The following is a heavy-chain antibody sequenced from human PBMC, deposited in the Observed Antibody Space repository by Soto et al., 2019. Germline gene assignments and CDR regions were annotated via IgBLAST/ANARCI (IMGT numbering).Heavy chain of an antibody. CDR3: ARERFQVISDGMDV. J-gene: IGHJ6*02. Sequence: ASVKVSCNASGYTFAGYYVHWVREAPAQGLEWMGWINPETGGTSYAQKFQGRVTLSRDTSINTAYLELSSLRFDDAAVYFCARERFQVISDGMDVWGQGTTVTVSS. D-gene: IGHD2-21*01. CDR2: INPETGGT. V-gene: IGHV1-2*02. CDR1: GYTFAGYY.